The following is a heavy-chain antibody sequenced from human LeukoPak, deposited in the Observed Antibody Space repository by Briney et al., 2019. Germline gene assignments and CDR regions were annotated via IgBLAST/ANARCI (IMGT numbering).Heavy chain of an antibody. Sequence: GGSLRLSCVASGFTFSTYWMHWVPQAPGKGLVWVSRISYDGSSTNYADSVKGRFSISRDNAKNTVYLQMNSLRAEDTAVYYCAREAAVAGIYFDSWGQGTLVTVSS. CDR3: AREAAVAGIYFDS. V-gene: IGHV3-74*01. J-gene: IGHJ4*02. CDR2: ISYDGSST. CDR1: GFTFSTYW. D-gene: IGHD6-19*01.